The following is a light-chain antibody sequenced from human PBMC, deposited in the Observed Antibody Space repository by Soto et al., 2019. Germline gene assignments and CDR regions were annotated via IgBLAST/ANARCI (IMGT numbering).Light chain of an antibody. CDR1: QSISNS. J-gene: IGKJ1*01. CDR3: QQSSITPPT. CDR2: AAS. V-gene: IGKV1-39*01. Sequence: DIPMTQSPSSLSASAGDRVTITCRASQSISNSLNWYQQKPGKAPKALIYAASSLQSGVPSRFSGSGSGNDFTLPISSLQPDDFATYFCQQSSITPPTFGQGTKVDIK.